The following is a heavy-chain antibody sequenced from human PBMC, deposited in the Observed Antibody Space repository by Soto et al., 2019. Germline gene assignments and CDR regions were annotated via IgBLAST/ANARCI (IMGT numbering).Heavy chain of an antibody. CDR3: ASLVVVSPVANV. CDR2: VVYDGTS. V-gene: IGHV4-39*01. D-gene: IGHD2-2*01. J-gene: IGHJ4*02. Sequence: QLQLQESGPGPVKPSWTLSLTCTVSGGAINTNNYYWGWVRQPPGKGLEWIGSVVYDGTSYYSPSLKSRVTISFSTSRTQFPMKLNSVTAADAAVYSCASLVVVSPVANVWGQGTLVTVSS. CDR1: GGAINTNNYY.